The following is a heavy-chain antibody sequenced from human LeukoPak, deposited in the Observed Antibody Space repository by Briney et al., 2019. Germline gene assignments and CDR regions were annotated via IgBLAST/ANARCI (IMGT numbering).Heavy chain of an antibody. CDR1: GGSISSSNW. CDR2: IYHSGST. J-gene: IGHJ4*02. CDR3: ASQYSSGTYYFDY. D-gene: IGHD6-19*01. Sequence: SGTLSLTCAVSGGSISSSNWWSWVRQPPGKGLEWIGEIYHSGSTNYNPSLKSRVTISVDKSKNQFSLKLSSVTAADTAVYYCASQYSSGTYYFDYWGQGTLVTVSS. V-gene: IGHV4-4*02.